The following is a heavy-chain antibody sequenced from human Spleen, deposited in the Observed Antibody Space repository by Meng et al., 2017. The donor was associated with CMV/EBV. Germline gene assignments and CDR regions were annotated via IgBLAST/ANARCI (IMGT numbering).Heavy chain of an antibody. CDR1: GGSVSSGSYY. CDR3: ARGRIAAAYAWFDP. Sequence: SGGSVSSGSYYWSWIRQPPGKGLEWIGHIYYSGSTNYNPSLKSRVTISVDTSKNQFSLKLSSVTAADTAVYYCARGRIAAAYAWFDPWGQGTLVTVSS. D-gene: IGHD6-13*01. J-gene: IGHJ5*02. CDR2: IYYSGST. V-gene: IGHV4-61*01.